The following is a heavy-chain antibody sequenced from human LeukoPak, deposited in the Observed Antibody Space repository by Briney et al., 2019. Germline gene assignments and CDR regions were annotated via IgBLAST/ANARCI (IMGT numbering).Heavy chain of an antibody. D-gene: IGHD2-15*01. CDR3: ASTRYELLQVDN. CDR1: GLTFSKYW. Sequence: GGSLRLSCAASGLTFSKYWMMWVRQAPGKGLEWVANIKQDGSEKNYVDSVKGRFTISRDNAKNLLYLQMNSLRVEDTAVYYCASTRYELLQVDNWGQGILVPVSS. V-gene: IGHV3-7*01. J-gene: IGHJ4*02. CDR2: IKQDGSEK.